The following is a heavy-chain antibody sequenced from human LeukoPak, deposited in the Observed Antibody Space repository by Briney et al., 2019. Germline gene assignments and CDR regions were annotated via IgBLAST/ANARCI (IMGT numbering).Heavy chain of an antibody. CDR1: GFTVNSNY. D-gene: IGHD3-22*01. CDR3: ARDSSGYDAFDI. Sequence: GPLRLSCAASGFTVNSNYMSWVRQAPGKGLEWVSVIYSGGTTYYPDSVKGRFTISRDNSKNTLYLQMNSLRAEDTAVYYCARDSSGYDAFDIWGQGTMVTVSS. CDR2: IYSGGTT. V-gene: IGHV3-66*01. J-gene: IGHJ3*02.